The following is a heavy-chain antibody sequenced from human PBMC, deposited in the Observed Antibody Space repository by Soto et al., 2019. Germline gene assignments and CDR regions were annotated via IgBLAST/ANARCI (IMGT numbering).Heavy chain of an antibody. D-gene: IGHD1-20*01. J-gene: IGHJ4*02. CDR1: GFTFSNAW. CDR3: STKRTGITTIGPGY. V-gene: IGHV3-15*01. Sequence: GGSLRLSCAASGFTFSNAWMTWVHQAPGKGLEWVGRIKSKTDGGTTDYAAAVKGRFTISRDDSKNTVYLQMNGLEAEDTAVYYCSTKRTGITTIGPGYWGQGTLVTVSS. CDR2: IKSKTDGGTT.